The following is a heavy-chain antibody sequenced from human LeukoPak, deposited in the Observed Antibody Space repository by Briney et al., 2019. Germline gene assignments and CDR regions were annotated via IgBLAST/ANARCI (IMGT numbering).Heavy chain of an antibody. CDR2: ISGSGGST. D-gene: IGHD2-2*01. CDR1: GFTFSSYA. J-gene: IGHJ4*02. Sequence: GGSLRLSCAASGFTFSSYAMSWVRQAPGKGLEWVSAISGSGGSTYYADSVKGRFTISRDNSKNTLYLQMNSLRAEDTAVYYCARGARYCSTTSCYSYFDYWGQGTLVTVSS. CDR3: ARGARYCSTTSCYSYFDY. V-gene: IGHV3-23*01.